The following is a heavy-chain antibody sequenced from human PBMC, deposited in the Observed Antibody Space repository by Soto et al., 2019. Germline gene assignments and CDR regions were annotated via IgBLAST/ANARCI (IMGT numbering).Heavy chain of an antibody. V-gene: IGHV4-59*12. CDR2: VYYSGDT. Sequence: PSETLSLTCSVSGGSINNFYWSWIRQFPGRGLEWIGYVYYSGDTKYNPSLKSRVTISADTSKNQFSLKLRSVTAADTAIYYCARSMSPWSYWGQGALVTVSS. D-gene: IGHD3-10*02. CDR3: ARSMSPWSY. CDR1: GGSINNFY. J-gene: IGHJ4*02.